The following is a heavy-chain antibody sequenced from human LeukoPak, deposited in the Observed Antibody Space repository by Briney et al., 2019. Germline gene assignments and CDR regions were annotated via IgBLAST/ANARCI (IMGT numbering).Heavy chain of an antibody. CDR1: GFTFSSYS. CDR3: ARARGFSYELHY. D-gene: IGHD5-18*01. J-gene: IGHJ4*02. Sequence: GGSLRLSCAASGFTFSSYSSCWVRQAPGKGLEWVSSISSSSSYIYYADSVKGRFTISRDNAKNSLYLQMNSLRAEDTAVYYSARARGFSYELHYWGQGTLVTVSS. V-gene: IGHV3-21*01. CDR2: ISSSSSYI.